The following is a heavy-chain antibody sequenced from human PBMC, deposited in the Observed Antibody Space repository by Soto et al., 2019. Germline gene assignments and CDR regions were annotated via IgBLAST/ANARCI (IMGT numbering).Heavy chain of an antibody. CDR2: INPNSGGT. CDR3: AREFTVTTTRDYYYYYGMDV. V-gene: IGHV1-2*04. D-gene: IGHD4-17*01. Sequence: ASVKVSCKASGYTFTGYYMHWVRQAPGQGLEWMGWINPNSGGTNYAQKFQGWVTMTREKSISTAYMELSRLRSDDTAVYYCAREFTVTTTRDYYYYYGMDVWGQGTTVTVSS. CDR1: GYTFTGYY. J-gene: IGHJ6*02.